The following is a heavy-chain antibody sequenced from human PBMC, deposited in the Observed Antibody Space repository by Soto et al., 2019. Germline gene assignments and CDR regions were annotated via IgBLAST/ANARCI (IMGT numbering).Heavy chain of an antibody. CDR1: GFTFSSYA. Sequence: GGSLRLSCAASGFTFSSYAMSWVRQAPGKGLEWVSAISGSGGSTYYADSVKGRFTISRDNSKNTLYLQMNSLRAEDTAVYYCALKRVFGVVIIPVYGYWGQGTLVTVSS. V-gene: IGHV3-23*01. CDR3: ALKRVFGVVIIPVYGY. D-gene: IGHD3-3*01. CDR2: ISGSGGST. J-gene: IGHJ4*02.